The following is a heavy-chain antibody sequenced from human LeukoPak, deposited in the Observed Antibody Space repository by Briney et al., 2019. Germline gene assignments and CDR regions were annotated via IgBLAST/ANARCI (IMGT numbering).Heavy chain of an antibody. CDR3: GRDIQVGTFPDAVDI. D-gene: IGHD1-14*01. Sequence: GGSLRLSCKSSGFTFDAYALTWVRQTPGRGLEWVGFIRSESYGGTTEYAASVRGRCTISRDDSRSIAYLQMSSLTTEDTAVYYCGRDIQVGTFPDAVDIWGQGTMVTVSS. CDR2: IRSESYGGTT. V-gene: IGHV3-49*04. CDR1: GFTFDAYA. J-gene: IGHJ3*02.